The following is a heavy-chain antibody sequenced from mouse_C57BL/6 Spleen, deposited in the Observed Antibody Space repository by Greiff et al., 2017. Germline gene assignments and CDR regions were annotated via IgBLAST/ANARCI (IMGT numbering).Heavy chain of an antibody. V-gene: IGHV1-4*01. CDR1: GYTFTSYT. D-gene: IGHD2-2*01. Sequence: QVQLKQSGAELARPGASVKMSCKASGYTFTSYTMHWVKQRPGQGLEWIGYINPSSGYTKYNQKFKDKATLTADKSSSTAYMQLSSLTSEDSAVYYCARDGYDDGYAMDYWGQGTSVTVSS. J-gene: IGHJ4*01. CDR2: INPSSGYT. CDR3: ARDGYDDGYAMDY.